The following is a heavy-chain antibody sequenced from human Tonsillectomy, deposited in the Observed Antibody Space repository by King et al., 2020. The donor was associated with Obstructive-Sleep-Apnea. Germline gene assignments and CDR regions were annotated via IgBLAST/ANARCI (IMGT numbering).Heavy chain of an antibody. J-gene: IGHJ4*02. CDR2: ISWNGGSI. CDR1: GFTFDDYA. D-gene: IGHD3-10*01. V-gene: IGHV3-9*01. CDR3: ATLPTVVRRVVDYFDY. Sequence: VQLVESGGGLVQPGRSLRLSCAASGFTFDDYAMHWVRQAPGKGLEWVSGISWNGGSIGYVDSVKGRFSISRDNAKNSLYLQMNSLRPDDTAFYYRATLPTVVRRVVDYFDYGGGGTLVTVPS.